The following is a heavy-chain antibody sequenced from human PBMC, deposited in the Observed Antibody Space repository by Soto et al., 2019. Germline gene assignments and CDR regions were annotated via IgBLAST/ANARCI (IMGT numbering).Heavy chain of an antibody. V-gene: IGHV3-30*02. CDR2: IWYDGSKK. Sequence: PGGSLRLSCAASGFTFSTYAMHWVRQAPGKGLEWVAVIWYDGSKKYYADRVKGRFTISRDNSKNTLYLQMNSLRAEDTAVYYCAKSITIFGVVIGPPYYYYGMDVWGQGTTVTVSS. CDR3: AKSITIFGVVIGPPYYYYGMDV. J-gene: IGHJ6*02. CDR1: GFTFSTYA. D-gene: IGHD3-3*01.